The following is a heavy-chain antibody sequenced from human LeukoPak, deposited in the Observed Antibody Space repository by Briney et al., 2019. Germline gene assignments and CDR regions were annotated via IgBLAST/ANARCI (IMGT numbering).Heavy chain of an antibody. CDR1: GFTFSSYG. CDR3: AKEYYYGLGSQEYYFDY. J-gene: IGHJ4*02. D-gene: IGHD3-10*01. Sequence: GRSLRLSCAASGFTFSSYGLHWVRQAPGKGLEWVAVISYDGSNKYYADSVKGRFTISRDNYKNTLYLQMNSLRAEDTAEYHCAKEYYYGLGSQEYYFDYWGQGTLVTVSS. CDR2: ISYDGSNK. V-gene: IGHV3-30*18.